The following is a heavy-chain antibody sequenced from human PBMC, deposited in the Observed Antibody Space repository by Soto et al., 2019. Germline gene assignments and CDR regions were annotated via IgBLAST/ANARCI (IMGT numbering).Heavy chain of an antibody. D-gene: IGHD6-6*01. Sequence: GASVKVSCKASGYTFTGYYMHWVRQAPGQGLEWMGWIDPNSGGTNYAQKFQGRVTMTRDTSISTAYMELSRLRSDDTAVYYCARDRGSSSSLDYWGQGTLVTVSS. CDR3: ARDRGSSSSLDY. V-gene: IGHV1-2*02. J-gene: IGHJ4*02. CDR1: GYTFTGYY. CDR2: IDPNSGGT.